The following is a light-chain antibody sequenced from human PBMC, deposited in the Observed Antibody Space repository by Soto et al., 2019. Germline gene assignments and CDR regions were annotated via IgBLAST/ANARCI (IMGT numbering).Light chain of an antibody. CDR1: SSDVGTYYF. CDR2: EGT. Sequence: QSALTQPASVSGSLGQSITISCTGSSSDVGTYYFVSWYQQHPGKVPKLMIYEGTKRPSGVSDRFSGSKSGNTASMTISGLQAEDEANYYCCSYAGSYASDYVFGAGTKVTVL. CDR3: CSYAGSYASDYV. V-gene: IGLV2-23*01. J-gene: IGLJ1*01.